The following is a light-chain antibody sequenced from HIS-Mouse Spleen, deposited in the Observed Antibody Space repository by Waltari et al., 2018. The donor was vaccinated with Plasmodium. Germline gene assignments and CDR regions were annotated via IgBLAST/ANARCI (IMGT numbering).Light chain of an antibody. J-gene: IGLJ3*02. V-gene: IGLV1-47*01. Sequence: QSVLTQPPSASGTPGQRVTISCPGSSSNIGSNYVYWYQQLPGTAPNLLIYRNNQRPSGVPDRFSGSKSGTSASLAISGLRSEDEADYYCAAWDDSLSGPVFGGGTKLTVL. CDR3: AAWDDSLSGPV. CDR1: SSNIGSNY. CDR2: RNN.